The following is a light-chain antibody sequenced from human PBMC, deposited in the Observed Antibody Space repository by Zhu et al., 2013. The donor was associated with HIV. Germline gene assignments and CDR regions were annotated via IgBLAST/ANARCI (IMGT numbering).Light chain of an antibody. CDR2: GAS. J-gene: IGKJ3*01. Sequence: EIVLTQSPDTLSLSPGETVTLSCRASQSVSSNYLAWYQQRPGQAPRLLIYGASTLQSGVPSRFSGSGSGTDFSLTITSLQPEDFATYYCQHVNDNAAFGPGTKVDV. CDR3: QHVNDNAA. V-gene: IGKV3-20*02. CDR1: QSVSSNY.